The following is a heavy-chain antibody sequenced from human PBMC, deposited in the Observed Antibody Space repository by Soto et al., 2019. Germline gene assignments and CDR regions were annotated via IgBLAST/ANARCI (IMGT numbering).Heavy chain of an antibody. V-gene: IGHV3-30-3*01. D-gene: IGHD6-13*01. CDR1: GFTFRSYA. CDR3: AKSIIAAGTYHFDN. J-gene: IGHJ4*02. Sequence: GGSLRLSCVASGFTFRSYAMHWVRQAPGKGLEWVAIISYDGTNKYYADSVKGRFTIPRDSSNNTVYLQMNSLTAEDTAMYYCAKSIIAAGTYHFDNWGQGALVTVSS. CDR2: ISYDGTNK.